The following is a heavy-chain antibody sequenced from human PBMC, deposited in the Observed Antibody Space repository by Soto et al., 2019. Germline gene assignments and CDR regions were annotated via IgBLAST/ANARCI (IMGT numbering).Heavy chain of an antibody. J-gene: IGHJ4*02. CDR1: GDSVSSNSAA. Sequence: SQTLSLTCAISGDSVSSNSAAWNWIRQSPSRGLEWLGRTYYRSKWYNDYAVSVKSRITINPDTSKNQFSLQLNSVTPEDTAVYYCESVPNSFRLKSCYADSYDFWGQGTMVTVSS. CDR3: ESVPNSFRLKSCYADSYDF. CDR2: TYYRSKWYN. V-gene: IGHV6-1*01. D-gene: IGHD5-12*01.